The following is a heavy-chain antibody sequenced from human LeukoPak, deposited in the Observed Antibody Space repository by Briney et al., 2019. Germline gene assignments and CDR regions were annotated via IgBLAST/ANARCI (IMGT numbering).Heavy chain of an antibody. D-gene: IGHD3-22*01. J-gene: IGHJ6*03. V-gene: IGHV4-34*01. CDR3: ARIDGSSGYYYSYYYYMDV. CDR2: INHSGST. CDR1: GGSFSGYY. Sequence: SETLSLTCAVYGGSFSGYYWSWIRQPPGKGLEWIGEINHSGSTNYNPSLKSRVTISVDTSKNQFSLKLSSVTAADTAVYYCARIDGSSGYYYSYYYYMDVWGKGTTVTVSS.